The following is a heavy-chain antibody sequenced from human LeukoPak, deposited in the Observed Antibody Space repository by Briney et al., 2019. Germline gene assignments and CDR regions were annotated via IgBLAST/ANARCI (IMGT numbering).Heavy chain of an antibody. V-gene: IGHV1-2*02. CDR1: GYTFTSYA. J-gene: IGHJ4*02. Sequence: ASVKVSCKASGYTFTSYAMNWVRQAPGQGLEWMGWINPNSGGTNYAQKFQGRVTMTRDTSISTAYMELSRLRSDDTAVYYCARDQGYCSGGTCSCDYWGQGTLVTVSS. CDR3: ARDQGYCSGGTCSCDY. D-gene: IGHD2-15*01. CDR2: INPNSGGT.